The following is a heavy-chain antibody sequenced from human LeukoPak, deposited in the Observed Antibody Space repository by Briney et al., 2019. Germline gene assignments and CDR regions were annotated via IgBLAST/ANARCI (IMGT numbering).Heavy chain of an antibody. CDR3: ARHYYDRSDSYSFDY. Sequence: PSETLSPTCTVSGGSISGYYWSWIRQPPGKGLEWIGYIYSSGRTNYNPSLKSRVTISLDTSESQFSLKLSSVTAADTAVYYCARHYYDRSDSYSFDYWGQGTLVTVSS. J-gene: IGHJ4*02. CDR2: IYSSGRT. CDR1: GGSISGYY. D-gene: IGHD3-22*01. V-gene: IGHV4-59*08.